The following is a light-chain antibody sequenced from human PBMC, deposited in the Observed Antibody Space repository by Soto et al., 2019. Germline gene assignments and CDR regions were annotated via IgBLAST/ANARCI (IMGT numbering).Light chain of an antibody. CDR2: AAS. V-gene: IGKV1-39*01. J-gene: IGKJ5*01. CDR3: QQANSFPLT. CDR1: QSISNH. Sequence: DIQMTQSPSSLSASVEDRVIITCRASQSISNHLNWYQQKPGKAPKLLIFAASSLQSEVPSRFSGSRSGPDFTLTISSLQPEDFATYYCQQANSFPLTFGQGTRLEIK.